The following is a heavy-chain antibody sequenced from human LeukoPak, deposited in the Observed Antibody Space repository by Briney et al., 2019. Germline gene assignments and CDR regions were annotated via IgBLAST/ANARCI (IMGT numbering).Heavy chain of an antibody. CDR3: ARAVRGYCSGGGCYGDFQH. CDR2: IIPIFGTA. J-gene: IGHJ1*01. D-gene: IGHD2-15*01. CDR1: GGTFSSYA. V-gene: IGHV1-69*13. Sequence: PVKVSCKASGGTFSSYAISWVRQAPGQGLEWMGGIIPIFGTANYAQKFQGRVTITADESTSTAYMELSSLRSEDTAVYYCARAVRGYCSGGGCYGDFQHWGQGALVTVSS.